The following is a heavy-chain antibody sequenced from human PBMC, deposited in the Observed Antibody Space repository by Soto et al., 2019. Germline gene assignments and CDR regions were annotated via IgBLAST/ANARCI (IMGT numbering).Heavy chain of an antibody. J-gene: IGHJ6*03. V-gene: IGHV4-31*03. CDR3: AIVLNLVAFFAGYYLDV. Sequence: TLSLTCTVSGGSISSGGYYWSWIRQHPGKGMEWIGYIYYSGSTYYNPSLKSRVTISVDTSKNQFSLNLSSVTAAVTAVYYCAIVLNLVAFFAGYYLDVWGIGTTVTVSS. D-gene: IGHD3-3*01. CDR1: GGSISSGGYY. CDR2: IYYSGST.